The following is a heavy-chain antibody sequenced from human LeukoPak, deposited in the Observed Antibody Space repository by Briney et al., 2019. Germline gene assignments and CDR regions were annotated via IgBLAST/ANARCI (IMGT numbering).Heavy chain of an antibody. CDR2: IYTGGST. V-gene: IGHV4-4*07. D-gene: IGHD2-15*01. CDR1: GGSISGYY. Sequence: SETLSLTCTVSGGSISGYYWRWIRQPAGEGLEWIGRIYTGGSTNYNPSLKSRVTMSVDTSKNHFSLKLRSVTAADTAVYHCARDCGGSCYSGGVWFDLWGQGTLVIVSS. CDR3: ARDCGGSCYSGGVWFDL. J-gene: IGHJ5*02.